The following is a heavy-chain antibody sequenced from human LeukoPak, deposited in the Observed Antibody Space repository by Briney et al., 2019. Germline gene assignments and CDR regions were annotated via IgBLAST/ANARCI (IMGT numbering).Heavy chain of an antibody. CDR3: ARGHRSSWFDAFDI. V-gene: IGHV3-64*02. CDR2: INDNGDTT. D-gene: IGHD6-13*01. CDR1: GFTFSNYA. Sequence: GGSLRLSCAASGFTFSNYAFHWVRQAPGKGLEYVSAINDNGDTTYYADSVKGRFTISRDISKNTLFLQMGSLRTEEMAVYYCARGHRSSWFDAFDIWGQGIMVTVSS. J-gene: IGHJ3*02.